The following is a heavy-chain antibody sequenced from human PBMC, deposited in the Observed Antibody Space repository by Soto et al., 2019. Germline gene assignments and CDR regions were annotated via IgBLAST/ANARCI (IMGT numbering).Heavy chain of an antibody. CDR2: IYYSGST. CDR1: GGSFSSGGYY. D-gene: IGHD2-8*02. Sequence: QLQLQESGPGLVKPSQTLSLACTVSGGSFSSGGYYWSWIRQLPGKGLEWIGYIYYSGSTYYNPSLEGRFTISLDTSKNRFSLKLSSVTAADTAVYYCARATSFSGHHGYWGQGTLVTVSS. CDR3: ARATSFSGHHGY. V-gene: IGHV4-31*03. J-gene: IGHJ4*02.